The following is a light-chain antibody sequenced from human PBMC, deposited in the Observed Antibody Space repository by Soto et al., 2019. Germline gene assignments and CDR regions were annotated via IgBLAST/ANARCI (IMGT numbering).Light chain of an antibody. V-gene: IGLV2-14*03. CDR2: DVS. CDR3: SSYTTSSTPCV. J-gene: IGLJ1*01. CDR1: SSDVGGYDY. Sequence: QSALTQPASGSGSPGQSIIISCTGTSSDVGGYDYVSWYQHHPGKAPKLIICDVSDRPSGVSNRFSGSKSGNTASLTISGLQAEDEGDYYCSSYTTSSTPCVFGTGTKLTVL.